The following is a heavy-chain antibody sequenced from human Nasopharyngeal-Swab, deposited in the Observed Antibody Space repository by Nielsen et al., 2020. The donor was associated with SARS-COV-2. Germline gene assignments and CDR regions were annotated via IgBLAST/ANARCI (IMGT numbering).Heavy chain of an antibody. CDR2: ISYDGSSK. D-gene: IGHD3-16*01. CDR1: GFTFSSYA. J-gene: IGHJ6*02. CDR3: ARARGGGYYYGMDV. Sequence: GESLKISCAASGFTFSSYAMHWVRQAPGKGPEWVAVISYDGSSKYYADSVKGRFTISRDNSKNTLYLQMNSLRAEDTAVYYCARARGGGYYYGMDVWGQGTTVTVSS. V-gene: IGHV3-30*04.